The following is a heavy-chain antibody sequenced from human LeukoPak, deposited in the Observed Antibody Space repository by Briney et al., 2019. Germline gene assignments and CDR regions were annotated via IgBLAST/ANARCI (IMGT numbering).Heavy chain of an antibody. CDR1: GGSFSGYY. D-gene: IGHD6-19*01. J-gene: IGHJ4*02. Sequence: SETLSLTCAVYGGSFSGYYWSWIRQPPGKGLGWIGEINHSGSTNYNPSLKSRVTISVDTSKNQFSLKLSSVTAADTAVYYCARARKGSGWYRGTYYFDYWGQGTLVTVSS. CDR3: ARARKGSGWYRGTYYFDY. V-gene: IGHV4-34*01. CDR2: INHSGST.